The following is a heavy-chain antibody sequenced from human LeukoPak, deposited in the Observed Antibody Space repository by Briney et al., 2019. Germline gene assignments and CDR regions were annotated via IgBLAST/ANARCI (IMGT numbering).Heavy chain of an antibody. CDR3: ARSHDHLWGNYPDY. Sequence: SETLSLTCDVSGGSIDSTNWWNWVRQPPGKGLEWIGGIHHDGRINYNPSLKSRVTLSVDKSKNQFSLRLNSVTAADTAMYYCARSHDHLWGNYPDYWGQGTLVTVSS. V-gene: IGHV4/OR15-8*01. CDR2: IHHDGRI. D-gene: IGHD3-16*02. CDR1: GGSIDSTNW. J-gene: IGHJ4*02.